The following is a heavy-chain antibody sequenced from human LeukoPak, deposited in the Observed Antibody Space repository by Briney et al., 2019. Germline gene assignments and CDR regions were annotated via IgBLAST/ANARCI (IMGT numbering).Heavy chain of an antibody. CDR1: GFTFSSYS. V-gene: IGHV3-21*01. J-gene: IGHJ3*02. CDR2: ISSSSSYI. D-gene: IGHD2-2*01. CDR3: ASERVLAAPGYDAFDI. Sequence: GGSLRLSCAASGFTFSSYSMNWVRQAPGKGLEWVSSISSSSSYIYYADSVKGRFTISRDNAKNSLYLQMNSLRAEDTAVYYCASERVLAAPGYDAFDIWGQGTMVTVSS.